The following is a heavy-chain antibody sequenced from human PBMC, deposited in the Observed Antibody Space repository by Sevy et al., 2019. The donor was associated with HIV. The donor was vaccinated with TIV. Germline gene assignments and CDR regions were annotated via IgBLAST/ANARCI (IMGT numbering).Heavy chain of an antibody. J-gene: IGHJ4*02. CDR3: AKDRSLSGGAY. D-gene: IGHD3-10*01. CDR2: ISGSGGST. CDR1: GFTFSSYA. Sequence: GGSLRLSCAASGFTFSSYAMSWVRQAPGKELEWVSAISGSGGSTYYADSVKGRFTISRDNSKNTLYLQMNSLRAEDTAVYYCAKDRSLSGGAYWGQGTLVTVSS. V-gene: IGHV3-23*01.